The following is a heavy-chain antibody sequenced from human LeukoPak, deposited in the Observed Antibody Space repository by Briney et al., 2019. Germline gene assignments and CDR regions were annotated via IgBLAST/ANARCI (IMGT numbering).Heavy chain of an antibody. Sequence: GGSLRLSCAASGFTFSSYAMSWVRQAPGKGLEWVSAISGSGGSTYFADSVKGRFTISRDNSKNTLYLQMNSLRAEDTAVYYCAKSPYYYDSSGYYYALYYFDYWGQGTLVTVSS. V-gene: IGHV3-23*01. D-gene: IGHD3-22*01. J-gene: IGHJ4*02. CDR1: GFTFSSYA. CDR3: AKSPYYYDSSGYYYALYYFDY. CDR2: ISGSGGST.